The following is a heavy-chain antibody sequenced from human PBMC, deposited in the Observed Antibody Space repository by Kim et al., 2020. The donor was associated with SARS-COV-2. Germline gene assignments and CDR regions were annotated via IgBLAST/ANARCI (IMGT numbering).Heavy chain of an antibody. CDR1: GASFSGYY. J-gene: IGHJ2*01. Sequence: SETLSLTCAAYGASFSGYYWNWIRQPPGKGLEWIGEINHSGSTNYNPSLKSRVTISVDTSKNQFSLKLTSVTAADTAVYYCVRGPGITIFGVVITGLYF. V-gene: IGHV4-34*01. D-gene: IGHD3-3*01. CDR3: VRGPGITIFGVVITGLYF. CDR2: INHSGST.